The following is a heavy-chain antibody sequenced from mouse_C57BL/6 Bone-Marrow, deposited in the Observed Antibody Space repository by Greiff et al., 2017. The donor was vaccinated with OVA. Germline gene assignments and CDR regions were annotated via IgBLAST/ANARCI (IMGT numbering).Heavy chain of an antibody. CDR3: ARLTGSDY. D-gene: IGHD4-1*01. Sequence: QVQLQQSGAELVKPGASVKLSCKASGYTFTSYWMQRVKQRPGQGLEWIGEIDPSDSYTNYNQKFKGKATLTVDTSSSTAYMQLSSLTSEDSAVYYCARLTGSDYWGQGTTLTVSS. CDR2: IDPSDSYT. V-gene: IGHV1-50*01. CDR1: GYTFTSYW. J-gene: IGHJ2*01.